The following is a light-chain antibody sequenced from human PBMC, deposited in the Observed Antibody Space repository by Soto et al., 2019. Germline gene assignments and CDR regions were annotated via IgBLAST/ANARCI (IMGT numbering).Light chain of an antibody. J-gene: IGLJ1*01. CDR3: SSYATSNTRYV. Sequence: QSVLTQPASVSGSPGQSITISCTGTSSDVGRYHYVSWYQHHPGKAHKLVIYEVTNRPPGVSNRFAGSKSGDTASLTISGLQAEDEADYYCSSYATSNTRYVFGTGTKVTV. CDR1: SSDVGRYHY. V-gene: IGLV2-14*01. CDR2: EVT.